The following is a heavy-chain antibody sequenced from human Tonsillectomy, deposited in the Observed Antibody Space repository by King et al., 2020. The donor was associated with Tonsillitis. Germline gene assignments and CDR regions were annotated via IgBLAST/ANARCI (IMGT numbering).Heavy chain of an antibody. Sequence: VQLVQSGGGVVQPGGSLRLSCAASGFTFSSYGMHWVRQAPGKGLEWVAFIRYDGSNKYYADSVKGRFTISRDNSKNTLYLQMNSLRAEDTAVYYCAKDRYYYDRSGYFHYWGQGTLVTVSS. V-gene: IGHV3-30*02. D-gene: IGHD3-22*01. CDR1: GFTFSSYG. CDR2: IRYDGSNK. CDR3: AKDRYYYDRSGYFHY. J-gene: IGHJ4*02.